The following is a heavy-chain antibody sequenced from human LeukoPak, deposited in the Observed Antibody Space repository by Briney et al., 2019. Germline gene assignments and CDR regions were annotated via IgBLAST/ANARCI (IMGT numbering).Heavy chain of an antibody. V-gene: IGHV3-53*01. Sequence: GGSLTLSWAVSGFTVSSNYMSWVRQAAGKGLEWVSVIYSGGSTYYTDSVKGRFTISRDNSKNTLELQMNSLRAEDTAVYYCARGNYFDYWGQGTLVTVSS. CDR1: GFTVSSNY. CDR3: ARGNYFDY. J-gene: IGHJ4*02. CDR2: IYSGGST.